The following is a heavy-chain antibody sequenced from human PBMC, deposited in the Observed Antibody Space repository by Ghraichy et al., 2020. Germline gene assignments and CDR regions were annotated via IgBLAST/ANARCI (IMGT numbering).Heavy chain of an antibody. V-gene: IGHV1-46*01. J-gene: IGHJ4*02. CDR2: INPSGGST. D-gene: IGHD3-10*01. CDR3: ARNYYGSGSYLRYYFDY. Sequence: ASVKVSCKASGYTFTSYYMHWVRQAPGQGLEWMGIINPSGGSTSYAQKFQGRVTLTRETSTSTVYMELSSLRSEDTAGYYCARNYYGSGSYLRYYFDYWGQGTLVTVSS. CDR1: GYTFTSYY.